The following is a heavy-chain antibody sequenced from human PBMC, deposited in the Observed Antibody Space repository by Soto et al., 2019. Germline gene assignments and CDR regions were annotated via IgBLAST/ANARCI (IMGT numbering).Heavy chain of an antibody. CDR1: GYTFTNYY. Sequence: GASVKVSCKTSGYTFTNYYIHWVRQAPGQGLEWMGIVNPSSGSTSYPQKFQGRVTVTRDTSTSTVYMDLSSLKSEDTAVYYCAKGSSGSYLNWFGPWGQGTLVTVSS. V-gene: IGHV1-46*01. D-gene: IGHD1-26*01. J-gene: IGHJ5*02. CDR3: AKGSSGSYLNWFGP. CDR2: VNPSSGST.